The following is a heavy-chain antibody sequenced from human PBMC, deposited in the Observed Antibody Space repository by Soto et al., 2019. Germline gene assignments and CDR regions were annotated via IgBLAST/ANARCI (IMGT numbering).Heavy chain of an antibody. CDR2: IVPIVDTS. J-gene: IGHJ4*02. CDR1: GGTLSSYA. CDR3: VRVVAIPGYPDN. V-gene: IGHV1-69*12. Sequence: QVQLVQSGAEVRQPASSVKVSCKTSGGTLSSYAISRVRQAPGQGLEWMGGIVPIVDTSTYAQKFQGRVTITADESTSTFLMELSSLRSVDTAVYYCVRVVAIPGYPDNWGQGTLVTVSS. D-gene: IGHD5-12*01.